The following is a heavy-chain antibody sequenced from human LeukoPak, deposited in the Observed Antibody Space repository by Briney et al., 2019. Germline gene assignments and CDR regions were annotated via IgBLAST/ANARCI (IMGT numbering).Heavy chain of an antibody. Sequence: GGSLGLPCAASGFTFSSYAMSWVRQAPGKGLEWVSAISGSGGSTYYADSVKGRFTISRDNSKNTLYLQMNSLRAEDTAVYYCAKDAHYYGSGSYGYWGQGTLVTVSS. D-gene: IGHD3-10*01. CDR3: AKDAHYYGSGSYGY. CDR1: GFTFSSYA. V-gene: IGHV3-23*01. J-gene: IGHJ4*02. CDR2: ISGSGGST.